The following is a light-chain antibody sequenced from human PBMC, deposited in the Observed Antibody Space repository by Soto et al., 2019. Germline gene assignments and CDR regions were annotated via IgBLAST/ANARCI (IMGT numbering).Light chain of an antibody. V-gene: IGKV3-11*01. Sequence: IVLTQSPATLSLSPGERATLSCRASQSVSSYLAWYQQKPGQAPRLLIYDASTRATGIPARFSGSGSGTDVTLTISSLEPEDFAVYYCQQRSNWPPMYSFGQGTKLEIK. CDR2: DAS. CDR1: QSVSSY. CDR3: QQRSNWPPMYS. J-gene: IGKJ2*01.